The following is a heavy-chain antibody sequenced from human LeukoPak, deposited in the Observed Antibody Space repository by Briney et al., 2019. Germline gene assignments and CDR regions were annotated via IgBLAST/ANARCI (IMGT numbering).Heavy chain of an antibody. CDR1: GFTVSSNY. J-gene: IGHJ4*02. V-gene: IGHV3-66*01. CDR2: IYSGGST. Sequence: PGGSLRLSCAASGFTVSSNYMSWVRQAPGKGLEWVSVIYSGGSTYYADSVKGRFTISRDNSKNTLYLQMNSLRAEDTAVYYCAKDLPSRIDIVVVPASYYFDYWGQGTLVTVSS. CDR3: AKDLPSRIDIVVVPASYYFDY. D-gene: IGHD2-2*01.